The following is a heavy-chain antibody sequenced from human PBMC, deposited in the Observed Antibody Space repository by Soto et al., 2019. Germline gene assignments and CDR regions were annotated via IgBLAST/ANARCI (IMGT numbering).Heavy chain of an antibody. CDR3: ARDPGEVATTHFDY. D-gene: IGHD5-12*01. CDR1: GGTFSSYA. Sequence: ASVTVSCTASGGTFSSYAISWVRQAPGQGLEWMGWIIPNSGGTNYAQKFQGWVTMTRDASISTAYMELSRLRSDDTAVYYCARDPGEVATTHFDYWGQGTLVTVSS. J-gene: IGHJ4*02. V-gene: IGHV1-2*04. CDR2: IIPNSGGT.